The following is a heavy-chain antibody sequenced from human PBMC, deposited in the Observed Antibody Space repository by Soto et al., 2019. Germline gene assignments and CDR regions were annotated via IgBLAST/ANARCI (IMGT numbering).Heavy chain of an antibody. CDR1: GYTFTSYY. D-gene: IGHD2-2*02. J-gene: IGHJ6*02. Sequence: ASVKVSCKASGYTFTSYYMHWVRQAPGQGLEWMGIINPSGGSTSYAQKFQGRVTMTRDTSASTVYMELSSLRSEDTAVCYCARTMRYCSSTSCYSYYYYGMDVWGQGTTVTVS. CDR2: INPSGGST. V-gene: IGHV1-46*01. CDR3: ARTMRYCSSTSCYSYYYYGMDV.